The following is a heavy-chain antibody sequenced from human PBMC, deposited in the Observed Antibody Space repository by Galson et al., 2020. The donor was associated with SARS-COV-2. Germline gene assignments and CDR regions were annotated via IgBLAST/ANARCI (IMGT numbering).Heavy chain of an antibody. CDR3: AKDWSGSIAAAGYYFDY. Sequence: TGGSLRLSCAASGFTFSSYGMHWVRQAPGKGLEWVAVISYDGSNKYYADSVKRRFTISRDNSKNTLYLQMNSLRAEDTAVYYCAKDWSGSIAAAGYYFDYWGQGTLVTVSS. D-gene: IGHD6-13*01. J-gene: IGHJ4*02. CDR1: GFTFSSYG. V-gene: IGHV3-30*18. CDR2: ISYDGSNK.